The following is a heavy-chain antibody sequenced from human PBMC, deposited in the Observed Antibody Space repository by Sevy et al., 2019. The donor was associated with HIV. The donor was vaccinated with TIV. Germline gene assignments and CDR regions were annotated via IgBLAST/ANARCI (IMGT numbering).Heavy chain of an antibody. CDR2: ISYDGSSK. D-gene: IGHD2-21*01. CDR1: GFTFNTYP. Sequence: GGSLRLSCAASGFTFNTYPMHWVRQAPGKGLEWVAVISYDGSSKHYAESVRGRFTISREDSENTLYLQMNSMRPDDTAIYYCARHSGYSLYFVVGAYWGQGTLVTVSS. V-gene: IGHV3-30-3*01. CDR3: ARHSGYSLYFVVGAY. J-gene: IGHJ4*02.